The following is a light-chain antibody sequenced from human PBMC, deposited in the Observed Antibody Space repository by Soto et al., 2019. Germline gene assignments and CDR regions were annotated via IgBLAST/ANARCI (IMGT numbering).Light chain of an antibody. CDR2: DNN. J-gene: IGLJ2*01. CDR1: SPNIGNNY. Sequence: QSVLTQPPSLSAAPGQKVSISCSGSSPNIGNNYVSWYQQVPGTAPKFLIYDNNKRHSGIPDRFSGSKSGTSATLDITGLQTGDEADYYCGAWDNSLSTGVFGGGTKLTVL. V-gene: IGLV1-51*01. CDR3: GAWDNSLSTGV.